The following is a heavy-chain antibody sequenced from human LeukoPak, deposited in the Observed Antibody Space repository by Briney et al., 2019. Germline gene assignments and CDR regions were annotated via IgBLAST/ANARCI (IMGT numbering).Heavy chain of an antibody. CDR3: ARAAGYSGYNRFDY. CDR2: ISYDGSNK. J-gene: IGHJ4*02. D-gene: IGHD5-12*01. V-gene: IGHV3-30*04. Sequence: PGGSLRLSCAASGFTFSSYAMHWVRQAPGKGVEGVAVISYDGSNKYYADSVKGRFTISRDNSKNTLYLQMNSLRAEDTAVYYCARAAGYSGYNRFDYWGQGTLVTVSS. CDR1: GFTFSSYA.